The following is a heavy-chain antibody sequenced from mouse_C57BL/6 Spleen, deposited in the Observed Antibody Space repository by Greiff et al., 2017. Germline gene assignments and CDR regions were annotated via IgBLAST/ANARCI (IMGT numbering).Heavy chain of an antibody. D-gene: IGHD1-1*01. CDR3: ARYYYYCSSFYYFDY. J-gene: IGHJ2*01. CDR2: IDPSDSET. V-gene: IGHV1-52*01. CDR1: GYTFTSYW. Sequence: VQLQQPGAELVRPGSSVKLSCKASGYTFTSYWMHWVKQRPIQGLEWIGNIDPSDSETHYNQKFKDKATLTVDKSSSTAYMQLSSLTSEDSAVYYCARYYYYCSSFYYFDYWGQGTTLTVSS.